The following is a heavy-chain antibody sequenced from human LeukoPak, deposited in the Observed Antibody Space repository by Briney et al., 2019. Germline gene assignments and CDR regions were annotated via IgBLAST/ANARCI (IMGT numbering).Heavy chain of an antibody. Sequence: GGSPRLSCAASGFTFSSYAMSWVRQAPGKGLEWVSAISGSGGSTYYADSVKGRFTISRDNSKNTLYLQMNSLRAEDTAVYYCAKDDVWGSYRYSGWDYWGQGTMVTVSS. J-gene: IGHJ4*02. CDR2: ISGSGGST. CDR1: GFTFSSYA. D-gene: IGHD3-16*02. CDR3: AKDDVWGSYRYSGWDY. V-gene: IGHV3-23*01.